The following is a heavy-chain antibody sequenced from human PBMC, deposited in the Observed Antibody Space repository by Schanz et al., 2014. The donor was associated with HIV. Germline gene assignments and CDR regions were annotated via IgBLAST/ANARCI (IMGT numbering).Heavy chain of an antibody. V-gene: IGHV3-30*18. CDR3: VKAYSSGFSGAGS. D-gene: IGHD5-18*01. CDR2: ISYDGTKK. CDR1: GFNFNNYA. Sequence: VHLVESGGGLIKPGRSLRLSCAASGFNFNNYAMTWVRQAPGKGLEWVAVISYDGTKKHYADSVKGRFTISRDNSRNALYLHMNSLRADDTAIYYCVKAYSSGFSGAGSWGQGALVTVSS. J-gene: IGHJ5*02.